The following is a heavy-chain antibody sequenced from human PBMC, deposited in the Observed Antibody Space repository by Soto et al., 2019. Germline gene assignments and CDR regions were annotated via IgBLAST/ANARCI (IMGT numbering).Heavy chain of an antibody. V-gene: IGHV3-30*18. D-gene: IGHD4-17*01. CDR2: ISYDGSNK. CDR3: ANRDYGDLIDY. Sequence: QVQLVESGGGVVQPGRSLRLSCAASGFTFSSYGMHWVRQAPGKGLEWVAVISYDGSNKYYADSVKGRFTISRDNSKNTLYQQMNSLRAEDTAVYYCANRDYGDLIDYWGQGTLVTVSS. J-gene: IGHJ4*02. CDR1: GFTFSSYG.